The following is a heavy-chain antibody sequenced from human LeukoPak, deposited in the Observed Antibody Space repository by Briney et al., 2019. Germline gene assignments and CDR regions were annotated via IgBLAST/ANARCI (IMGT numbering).Heavy chain of an antibody. CDR1: GYIFTSYY. CDR3: ARDTLSITTIVVAPLWVY. J-gene: IGHJ4*02. D-gene: IGHD3-22*01. V-gene: IGHV1-46*01. CDR2: INPSGGST. Sequence: RASVKVSCKASGYIFTSYYMYWVRQAPGQGLEWMGMINPSGGSTTYAQKFQGRATMTRDTSTSTVYMELSSLTSEDTAVYYCARDTLSITTIVVAPLWVYWGQGTLVTVSS.